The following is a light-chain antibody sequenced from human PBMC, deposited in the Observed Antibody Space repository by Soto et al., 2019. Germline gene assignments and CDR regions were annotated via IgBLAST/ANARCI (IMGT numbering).Light chain of an antibody. J-gene: IGLJ2*01. CDR3: SSYTTSSTLL. V-gene: IGLV2-14*01. CDR2: DVS. Sequence: SALTQPASVSGSPGQSITLSCTGTSSDVGGYNYVSWYQQHPGKAPKLMIYDVSNRPSGVSNRFSGSKSGNTASLTISGLQAEDEADYYCSSYTTSSTLLFGGGTKLTVL. CDR1: SSDVGGYNY.